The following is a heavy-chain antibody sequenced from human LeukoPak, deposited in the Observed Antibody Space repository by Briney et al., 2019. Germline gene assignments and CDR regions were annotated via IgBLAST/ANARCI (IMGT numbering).Heavy chain of an antibody. V-gene: IGHV3-74*01. Sequence: GGSLRLSCAASGFTFSSYWMHWVRQAPGKGLVWVSRINSDGSSTSYADSVKGRFTISRDNAKNTLYLQMNSLRAEDTAVYYCARVGDYGDYGLDYWGQGTLVTVSS. D-gene: IGHD4-17*01. CDR2: INSDGSST. CDR3: ARVGDYGDYGLDY. J-gene: IGHJ4*02. CDR1: GFTFSSYW.